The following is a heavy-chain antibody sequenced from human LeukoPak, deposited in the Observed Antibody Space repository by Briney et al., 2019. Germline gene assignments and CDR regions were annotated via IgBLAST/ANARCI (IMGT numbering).Heavy chain of an antibody. J-gene: IGHJ5*02. CDR3: ARVKYSSGSTSSWFDP. D-gene: IGHD3-10*01. Sequence: SETLSLTCTVSGGSISNYHWSWFRQPPGTGLEWIGYIEYSGGTTYNSSLKSRVTISVGTSKNQFSLKLNSVTAADTAVYYCARVKYSSGSTSSWFDPWGQGTPVAVSS. CDR1: GGSISNYH. CDR2: IEYSGGT. V-gene: IGHV4-59*08.